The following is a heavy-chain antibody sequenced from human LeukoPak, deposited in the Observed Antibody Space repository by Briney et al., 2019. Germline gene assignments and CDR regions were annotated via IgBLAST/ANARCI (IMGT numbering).Heavy chain of an antibody. CDR1: GFTFSSYS. CDR2: ISSSSSTI. J-gene: IGHJ4*02. D-gene: IGHD1-7*01. CDR3: ARGSWNYVFDY. Sequence: GGSLRLSCAASGFTFSSYSMNWVRQAPGKGLEWVSYISSSSSTIYYADSVKGRFTISRDNAKNSLSLQMNSLRAEDTAVYYCARGSWNYVFDYWGQGTLVTVSS. V-gene: IGHV3-48*01.